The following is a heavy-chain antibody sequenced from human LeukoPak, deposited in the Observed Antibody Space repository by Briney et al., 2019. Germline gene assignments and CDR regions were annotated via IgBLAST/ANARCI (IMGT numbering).Heavy chain of an antibody. D-gene: IGHD4-11*01. CDR2: IIPIFGTA. Sequence: SVKVSCKAPGGTFSSYAISWVRQAPGQGLEWMGGIIPIFGTANYAQKFQGRVTITTDESTSTAYMELSSLRSEDTAVYYCAIPHTPTAGTGFDYWGQGTLVTVSS. V-gene: IGHV1-69*05. CDR1: GGTFSSYA. CDR3: AIPHTPTAGTGFDY. J-gene: IGHJ4*02.